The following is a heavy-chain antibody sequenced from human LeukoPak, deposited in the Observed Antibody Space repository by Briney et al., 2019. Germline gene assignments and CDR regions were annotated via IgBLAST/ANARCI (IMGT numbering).Heavy chain of an antibody. CDR1: GGSINSGSYF. V-gene: IGHV4-61*02. Sequence: SETLSLTCSVSGGSINSGSYFWSWIRQPAGKGLEWVGRIHTSGTTNYNPSLKSRVTISIDTSKNQFSLKLSSVIAADTAVYYCARGGGYDPFDFWGQGTL. CDR3: ARGGGYDPFDF. CDR2: IHTSGTT. D-gene: IGHD5-12*01. J-gene: IGHJ4*02.